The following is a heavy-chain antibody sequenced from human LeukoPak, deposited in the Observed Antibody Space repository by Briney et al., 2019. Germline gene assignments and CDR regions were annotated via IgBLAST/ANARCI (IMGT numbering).Heavy chain of an antibody. Sequence: PSETLSLTCTVSGGSISSSSYYWGWIRQPPGKGLEWIGYIYYSGSTNYNPSLKSRVTISVDTFKNQFSLKLSSVTAADTAVYYCARAISQWLPYYFDYWGQGTLVTVSS. CDR1: GGSISSSSYY. V-gene: IGHV4-61*05. CDR3: ARAISQWLPYYFDY. J-gene: IGHJ4*02. CDR2: IYYSGST. D-gene: IGHD6-19*01.